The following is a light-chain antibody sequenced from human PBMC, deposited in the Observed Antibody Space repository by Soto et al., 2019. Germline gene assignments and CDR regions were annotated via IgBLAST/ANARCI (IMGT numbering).Light chain of an antibody. CDR3: QQYNTYWS. CDR1: QSINNW. CDR2: KAS. V-gene: IGKV1-5*03. Sequence: DIQMTQSPSTLSASVGDRVTITCRASQSINNWLVWYQQKPGKAPKVLIYKASRLESGVPSRFSGSGSGTEFTLTISSLHPDVFATYYCQQYNTYWSFGQGTKVEIK. J-gene: IGKJ1*01.